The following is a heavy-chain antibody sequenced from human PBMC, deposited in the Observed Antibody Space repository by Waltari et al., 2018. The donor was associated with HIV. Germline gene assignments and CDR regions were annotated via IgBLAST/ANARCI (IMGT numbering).Heavy chain of an antibody. CDR1: RYTFTNFY. J-gene: IGHJ4*02. V-gene: IGHV1-46*03. D-gene: IGHD4-4*01. CDR3: GRGTTDYINY. CDR2: VDANGGGT. Sequence: VHLLQSGAEMKKPGASVNVSCTPSRYTFTNFYIHWLRQAPGQGLVWVGLVDANGGGTLYSEAFPSRLTLTADTSTNTAYLHLTDRTSEDAATYFCGRGTTDYINYWGQGSLVTVSS.